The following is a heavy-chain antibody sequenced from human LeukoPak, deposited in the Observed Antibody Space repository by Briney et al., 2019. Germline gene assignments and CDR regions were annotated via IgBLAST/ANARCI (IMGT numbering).Heavy chain of an antibody. CDR1: GYTFTSYD. CDR3: ARSGDGNWFDP. Sequence: ASVKVSCKASGYTFTSYDINWVRQATGQGLEWMGWMNPNSGNTGHAQKFQGRVAMTTDTFTSTAYMELRSLTSDDTAEYYCARSGDGNWFDPWGQGTLVTVSS. D-gene: IGHD4-17*01. CDR2: MNPNSGNT. V-gene: IGHV1-8*01. J-gene: IGHJ5*02.